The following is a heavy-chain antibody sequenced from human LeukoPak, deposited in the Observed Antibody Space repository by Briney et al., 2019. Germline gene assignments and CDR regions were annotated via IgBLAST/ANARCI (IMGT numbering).Heavy chain of an antibody. CDR3: ARGGYDSSGYTTGFDY. Sequence: PSETLSLTCTVSGGSISSGSYYWSWIRQPAGKGLERVGRIYTSGSTNYNPSLKSRVTISVDTSKNQFSLKLSSVTAADTAVYYCARGGYDSSGYTTGFDYWGQGTLVTVSS. J-gene: IGHJ4*02. V-gene: IGHV4-61*02. D-gene: IGHD3-22*01. CDR2: IYTSGST. CDR1: GGSISSGSYY.